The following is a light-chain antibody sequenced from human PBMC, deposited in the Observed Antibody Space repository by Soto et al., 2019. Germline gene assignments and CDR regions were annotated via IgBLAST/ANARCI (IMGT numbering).Light chain of an antibody. J-gene: IGKJ1*01. CDR3: QQYNNWWT. CDR2: GAS. CDR1: QSVSSN. Sequence: EIVMTQSPVTLSVSPGERATLSCRAGQSVSSNLAWYQQKPGQAPRLLIYGASTRATSIPARFTGSGSGTEFTLTISSLQFDDSAVYYCQQYNNWWTFGQGTKLEIK. V-gene: IGKV3-15*01.